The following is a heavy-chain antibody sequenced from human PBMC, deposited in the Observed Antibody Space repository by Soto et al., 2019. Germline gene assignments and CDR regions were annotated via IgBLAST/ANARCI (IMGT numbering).Heavy chain of an antibody. CDR2: ISSSSSTI. Sequence: GGSLRLSCAASGFTFSSYSMNWVRQAPGKGLEWVSYISSSSSTIYYADSVKGRFTISRDNAKNSLYLQMNSLRDEDTAVYYCASWIGDYDFWSGYYPGHYYGMDVWGQGTTVTVSS. D-gene: IGHD3-3*01. V-gene: IGHV3-48*02. J-gene: IGHJ6*02. CDR3: ASWIGDYDFWSGYYPGHYYGMDV. CDR1: GFTFSSYS.